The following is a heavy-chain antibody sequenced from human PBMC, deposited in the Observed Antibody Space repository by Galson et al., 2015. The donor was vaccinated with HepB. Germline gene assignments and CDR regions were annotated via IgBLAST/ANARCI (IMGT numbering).Heavy chain of an antibody. J-gene: IGHJ1*01. Sequence: SLRLSCAASGFTFSSYAMSWVRQAPGKGLEWVSAISGSGGSTYYADSVKGRFTISRDNAKNSLYLQMNSLRAEDTAVYYCARGAYEPSTHWGQGTLVTVSS. V-gene: IGHV3-23*01. CDR3: ARGAYEPSTH. CDR2: ISGSGGST. D-gene: IGHD1-14*01. CDR1: GFTFSSYA.